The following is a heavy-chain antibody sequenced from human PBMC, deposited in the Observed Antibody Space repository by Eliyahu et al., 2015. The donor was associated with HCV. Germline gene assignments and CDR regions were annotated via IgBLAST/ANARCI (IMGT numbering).Heavy chain of an antibody. J-gene: IGHJ4*02. CDR1: GFSLSTSGVG. D-gene: IGHD1-20*01. V-gene: IGHV2-5*02. CDR2: IYWDDDK. CDR3: ALLIAVTGTTGPFDY. Sequence: QITLKESGPTLVKPTQTLTLTCTFSGFSLSTSGVGVGWIRQPPGKALEWLALIYWDDDKRYSPSLKSRLTITKDTSKNQVVLTMTNMDPVDTATYYCALLIAVTGTTGPFDYWGQGTLVTVSS.